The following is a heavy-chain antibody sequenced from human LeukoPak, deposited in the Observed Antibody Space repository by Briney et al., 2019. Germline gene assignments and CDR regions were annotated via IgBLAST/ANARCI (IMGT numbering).Heavy chain of an antibody. CDR3: ASQKGGGYSYGSQGSDY. Sequence: SVKVSCKASGGTFSSYAISWVRQAPGQGLEWMGGIIPIFGTANYAQKFQGRVTITADESTSTAYMELSSLRSEDTAVYYCASQKGGGYSYGSQGSDYWGQGTLVTVSS. V-gene: IGHV1-69*13. D-gene: IGHD5-18*01. CDR1: GGTFSSYA. CDR2: IIPIFGTA. J-gene: IGHJ4*02.